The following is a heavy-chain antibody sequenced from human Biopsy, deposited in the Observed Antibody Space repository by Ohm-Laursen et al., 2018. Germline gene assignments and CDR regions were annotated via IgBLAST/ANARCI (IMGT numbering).Heavy chain of an antibody. D-gene: IGHD3-3*01. CDR3: ARISITRLLDY. CDR1: GGNFGSYT. J-gene: IGHJ4*02. CDR2: ISGYNGNT. V-gene: IGHV1-18*04. Sequence: ASVKVSCKGSGGNFGSYTISWVRQAPGQGLEWMGRISGYNGNTLYAQKFQHRVTMTTDTSTSTAYMELRSLTSDDTAVYYCARISITRLLDYWGQGTLVTVSS.